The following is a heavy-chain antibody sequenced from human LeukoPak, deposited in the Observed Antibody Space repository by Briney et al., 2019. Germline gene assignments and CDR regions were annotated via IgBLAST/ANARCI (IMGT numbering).Heavy chain of an antibody. CDR1: GYTFINHD. D-gene: IGHD3-22*01. CDR2: MNSNSGNT. CDR3: ARGYYYDSSGYHY. J-gene: IGHJ4*02. V-gene: IGHV1-8*03. Sequence: ASVKVSCKGYGYTFINHDIDWVRQAAGQGLEWMGWMNSNSGNTGYAQKFQGRVTFTRDTSISTAYMELYSLTSDDTAVYYCARGYYYDSSGYHYWGQGTLVTVSS.